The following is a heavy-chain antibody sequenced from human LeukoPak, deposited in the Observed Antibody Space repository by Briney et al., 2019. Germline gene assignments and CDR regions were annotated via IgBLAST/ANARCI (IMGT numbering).Heavy chain of an antibody. CDR3: ARHADSSGYLDAFDI. CDR2: IYYSGST. Sequence: SETLSLTCTVSGGSISSSGYSWGCIRQPPGKGLEWIGSIYYSGSTNYNPSLESRVTISVDTSKNQFSLKLSSVTAADTAVYYCARHADSSGYLDAFDIWGQGTMVTVSS. CDR1: GGSISSSGYS. J-gene: IGHJ3*02. V-gene: IGHV4-39*01. D-gene: IGHD3-22*01.